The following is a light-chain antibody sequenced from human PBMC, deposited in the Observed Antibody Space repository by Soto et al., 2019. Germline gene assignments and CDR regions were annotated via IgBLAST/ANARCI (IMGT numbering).Light chain of an antibody. V-gene: IGKV1-39*01. CDR1: QTINSN. J-gene: IGKJ2*01. CDR2: ATS. Sequence: DIQMTQSPSSLSASVGDSVTITCRASQTINSNLNWYHQKPGKAPKIVIYATSNLQSGVPSRFSGRGSGTEFNLTMSSLQPEDFATYYCQQSHSSPYTFGQGTKLEI. CDR3: QQSHSSPYT.